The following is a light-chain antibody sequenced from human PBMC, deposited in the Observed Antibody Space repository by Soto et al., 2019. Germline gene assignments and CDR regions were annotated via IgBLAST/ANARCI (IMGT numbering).Light chain of an antibody. CDR1: QSDSNNY. CDR3: QQYGSSGT. J-gene: IGKJ1*01. Sequence: EIVLTQSPGTLSLSPGERATLYCRASQSDSNNYLAWYQQKLGQAPRLLIYGASNRATGIPDRFSGIGSGTDFTLTISGLEPEDFAVYYCQQYGSSGTFGQGTKVDIK. V-gene: IGKV3-20*01. CDR2: GAS.